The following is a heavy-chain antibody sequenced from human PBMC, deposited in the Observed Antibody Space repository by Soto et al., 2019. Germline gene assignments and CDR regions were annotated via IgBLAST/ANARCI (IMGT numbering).Heavy chain of an antibody. Sequence: SETLSLTCSVSGDSISNLDYFWAWIRQPPGQALEYIGYIYKSATTYYNPSFESRVAISVDTSKGQFSLNVTSVTAADTAVYFCARGRYCLTGRCFPNWFDSWGQGALVTVSS. CDR3: ARGRYCLTGRCFPNWFDS. CDR2: IYKSATT. CDR1: GDSISNLDYF. V-gene: IGHV4-30-4*01. D-gene: IGHD7-27*01. J-gene: IGHJ5*01.